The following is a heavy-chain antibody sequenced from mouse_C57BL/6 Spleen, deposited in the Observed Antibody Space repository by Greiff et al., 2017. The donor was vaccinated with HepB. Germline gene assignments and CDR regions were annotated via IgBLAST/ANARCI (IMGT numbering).Heavy chain of an antibody. CDR2: IYPGDGDT. D-gene: IGHD2-2*01. CDR1: GYAFSSSW. J-gene: IGHJ3*01. CDR3: GRRGYDGGFAY. V-gene: IGHV1-82*01. Sequence: VQLQQSGPELVKPGASVKISCKASGYAFSSSWMHWVKQRPGKGLEWIGRIYPGDGDTNYNGKFKGKATLTADKSSSTAYMQLSSLTSEDSAVYYCGRRGYDGGFAYWGQGTLVTVSA.